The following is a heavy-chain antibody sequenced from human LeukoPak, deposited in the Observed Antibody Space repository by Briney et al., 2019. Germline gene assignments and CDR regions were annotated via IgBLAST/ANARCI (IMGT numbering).Heavy chain of an antibody. CDR1: GFTFSNAW. CDR2: IKSKTDGGTT. D-gene: IGHD3-22*01. V-gene: IGHV3-15*01. CDR3: TTELITLDAFDI. J-gene: IGHJ3*02. Sequence: PGGSPRLSCAASGFTFSNAWMSWVRQAPGKGLEWVGRIKSKTDGGTTDYAAPVKGRFTISRDDSKNTLYLQMNSLKTEDTAVYYCTTELITLDAFDIWGQGTMVTVSS.